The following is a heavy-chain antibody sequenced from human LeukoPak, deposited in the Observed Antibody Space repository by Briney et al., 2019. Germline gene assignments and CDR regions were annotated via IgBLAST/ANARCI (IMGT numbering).Heavy chain of an antibody. CDR1: GGSISTYY. Sequence: SETLSLTCTVSGGSISTYYWSWIRQPPGKGLEWIGYIYYSGSTDYNPSLKSRVTISVDTSKNQFSLKLSSVTAADTAVYYCARGLGDSSGYMVWYFDLWGRGTLVTVSS. D-gene: IGHD3-22*01. V-gene: IGHV4-59*08. CDR2: IYYSGST. J-gene: IGHJ2*01. CDR3: ARGLGDSSGYMVWYFDL.